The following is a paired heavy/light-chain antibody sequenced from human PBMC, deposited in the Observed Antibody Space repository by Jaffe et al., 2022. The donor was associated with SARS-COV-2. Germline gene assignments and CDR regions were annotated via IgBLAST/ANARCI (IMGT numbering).Light chain of an antibody. J-gene: IGKJ1*01. CDR2: WTS. CDR1: QSVLFRSNNKSY. Sequence: DIVMTQSPDSLAVSLGERATINCKSSQSVLFRSNNKSYLAWYQQKPGQPPKLVIYWTSTRESGVPDRFSGSGSGTDFTLTISSLQAEDVALYFCQQYYTTPVTFGQGTKVEIK. V-gene: IGKV4-1*01. CDR3: QQYYTTPVT.
Heavy chain of an antibody. CDR3: ARGYPRYSSSSHSDY. D-gene: IGHD6-6*01. J-gene: IGHJ4*02. CDR2: VNPSDGST. V-gene: IGHV1-46*01. Sequence: QVQLVQSGAEVKKPGASVKISCKASGYTFINHYMHWVRQAPGQGLEWMGIVNPSDGSTSYAQKFQGRVTLTRDTSTSTVYMDLSSLGSEDTAVYYCARGYPRYSSSSHSDYWGQGTLVTVSS. CDR1: GYTFINHY.